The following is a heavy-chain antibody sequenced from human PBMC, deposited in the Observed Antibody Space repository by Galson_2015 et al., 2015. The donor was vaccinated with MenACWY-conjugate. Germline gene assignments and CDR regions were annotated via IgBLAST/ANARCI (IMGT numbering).Heavy chain of an antibody. CDR2: IRYDGTNK. CDR1: GFTFSDYV. Sequence: SLRLSCAASGFTFSDYVMHWVRQAPGKGLEWVALIRYDGTNKYYADSVKGRFTISRDNSKNTLYLQMNSLRAEDTAVYYCAKDISGYCSGGSCYQIDWWGQGTLVTVSS. J-gene: IGHJ4*02. CDR3: AKDISGYCSGGSCYQIDW. D-gene: IGHD2-15*01. V-gene: IGHV3-30*02.